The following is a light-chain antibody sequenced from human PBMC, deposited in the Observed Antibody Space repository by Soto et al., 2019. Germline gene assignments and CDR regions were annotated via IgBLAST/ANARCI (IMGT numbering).Light chain of an antibody. CDR1: QSISSY. J-gene: IGKJ1*01. CDR2: AAS. Sequence: DIQMTQSPSALAASVGDRVTITCRASQSISSYLNWYQQKPGKAPKLLIYAASSLQSGVPSRFSGSGSGTDFTLTISSLQPEDFATYYCQQSYSTPQTFGQGTTVDI. CDR3: QQSYSTPQT. V-gene: IGKV1-39*01.